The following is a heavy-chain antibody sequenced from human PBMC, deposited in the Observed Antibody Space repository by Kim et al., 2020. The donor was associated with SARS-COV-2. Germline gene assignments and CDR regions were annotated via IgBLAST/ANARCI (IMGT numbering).Heavy chain of an antibody. Sequence: KFQGRVTITADKSTSTAYMELSSLRSEDTAVYYCARIETYCGGDCYFDYWGQGTLVTVSS. J-gene: IGHJ4*02. D-gene: IGHD2-21*02. V-gene: IGHV1-69*02. CDR3: ARIETYCGGDCYFDY.